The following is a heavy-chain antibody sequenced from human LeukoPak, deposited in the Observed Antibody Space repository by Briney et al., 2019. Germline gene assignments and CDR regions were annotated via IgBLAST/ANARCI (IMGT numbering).Heavy chain of an antibody. D-gene: IGHD3-3*01. CDR3: ASELRFLEWLGIDY. CDR2: IYFSGRT. Sequence: PSETLSLTRTVSGGSISSSSYFWGWIRQPPGKGLEWIGNIYFSGRTYYNPSLKGRITISLDTSKNQFSLKLSSVTAADTAVYYCASELRFLEWLGIDYWGQGTLVTVSS. CDR1: GGSISSSSYF. J-gene: IGHJ4*02. V-gene: IGHV4-39*07.